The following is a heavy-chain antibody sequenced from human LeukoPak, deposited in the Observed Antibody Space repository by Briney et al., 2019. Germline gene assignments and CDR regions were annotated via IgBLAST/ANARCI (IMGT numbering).Heavy chain of an antibody. CDR2: ISSNGGST. CDR1: GFTFSRYA. Sequence: GGSLRLSCAASGFTFSRYAMHWVRQAPGKGLEYVSAISSNGGSTYYANSVKGRFTISRDNSKNTLYLQMGSLRAEDMAVYYCARGRYCSGGSCQPYYYYMDVWGKGTTVTISS. CDR3: ARGRYCSGGSCQPYYYYMDV. J-gene: IGHJ6*03. V-gene: IGHV3-64*01. D-gene: IGHD2-15*01.